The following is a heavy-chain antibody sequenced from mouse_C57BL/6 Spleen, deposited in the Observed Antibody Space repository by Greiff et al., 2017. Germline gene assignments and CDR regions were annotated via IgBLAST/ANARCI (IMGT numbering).Heavy chain of an antibody. Sequence: QVQLQQSGPELVKPGASVKISCKASGYAFSSSWMNWVKQRPGKGLEWIGRIYPGDGDTNYNGKFKGKATLTADKSSSTAYMQLSGLTSEDSAVYFCASPPYYGSSYGWYFDVWGTGTTVTVSS. CDR2: IYPGDGDT. D-gene: IGHD1-1*01. CDR3: ASPPYYGSSYGWYFDV. V-gene: IGHV1-82*01. CDR1: GYAFSSSW. J-gene: IGHJ1*03.